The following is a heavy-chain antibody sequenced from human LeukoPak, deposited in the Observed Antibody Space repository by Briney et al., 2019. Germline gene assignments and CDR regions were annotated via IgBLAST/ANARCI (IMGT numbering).Heavy chain of an antibody. Sequence: GGSLRLSCAASGFTFSSYWMHWVRQAPGKGLVWVSRINSDGSSTSYADSVKGRFTISRDNAKNTLYLQMNSLRAEDTAVYYCARGTMGLYYYYGMDVWGQGTTVTVSS. CDR2: INSDGSST. D-gene: IGHD3-10*01. CDR3: ARGTMGLYYYYGMDV. J-gene: IGHJ6*02. V-gene: IGHV3-74*01. CDR1: GFTFSSYW.